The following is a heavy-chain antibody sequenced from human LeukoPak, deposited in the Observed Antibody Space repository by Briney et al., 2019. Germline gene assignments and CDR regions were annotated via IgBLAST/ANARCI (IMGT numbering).Heavy chain of an antibody. CDR3: VRHYGP. J-gene: IGHJ5*02. V-gene: IGHV4-39*01. CDR1: GGSIRSSYYY. Sequence: PSETLSLTCTVSGGSIRSSYYYWGWIRQPPGKGLEWIGGIYDSGSTYYNPSLKSRVTISVDTSKNQFPLKLNSVTAADTAVYYCVRHYGPWGQRTLVTVSS. D-gene: IGHD3-10*01. CDR2: IYDSGST.